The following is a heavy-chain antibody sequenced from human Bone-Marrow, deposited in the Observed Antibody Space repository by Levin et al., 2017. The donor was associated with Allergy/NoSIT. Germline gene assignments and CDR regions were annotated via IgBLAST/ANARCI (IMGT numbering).Heavy chain of an antibody. CDR3: AKDRGWYGAAFDT. Sequence: GGSLRLSCAASGFTFSRYGMSWVRQAPGKGLEWVSALSGSGGSTYYADSVKGRFTVSRDNSKNTLFLQMNSLRVEDTAVYYCAKDRGWYGAAFDTWGHGTMVTVSS. CDR1: GFTFSRYG. V-gene: IGHV3-23*01. J-gene: IGHJ4*03. CDR2: LSGSGGST. D-gene: IGHD6-19*01.